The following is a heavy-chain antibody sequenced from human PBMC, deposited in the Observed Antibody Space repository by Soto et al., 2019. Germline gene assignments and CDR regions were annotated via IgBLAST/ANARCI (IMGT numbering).Heavy chain of an antibody. CDR1: GFAFRSHG. CDR2: VSFDGNTR. D-gene: IGHD4-17*01. CDR3: ARDVLPRYSDYRDS. V-gene: IGHV3-30*03. J-gene: IGHJ5*01. Sequence: HPGGSLRLSCVASGFAFRSHGMHWARQAPGKGPEWVAGVSFDGNTRNYADSVKGRFTISRDTSRNTLYLHMNSLRPEDTAVYYGARDVLPRYSDYRDSWGPGTQVTVSS.